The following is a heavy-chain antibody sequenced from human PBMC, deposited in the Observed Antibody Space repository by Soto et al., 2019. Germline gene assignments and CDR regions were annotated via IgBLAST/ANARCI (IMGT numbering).Heavy chain of an antibody. J-gene: IGHJ5*02. Sequence: ASVKVSCKASGYTFTSYDINWVRQATGQGLEWMGWMNPNSGNTGYAQKFQGRVTMTRNTSISTAYMELSSLRSEDKAVYYCASDEKHYYDSSGYSNWFDPCGQGTLVTVSS. CDR2: MNPNSGNT. D-gene: IGHD3-22*01. V-gene: IGHV1-8*01. CDR1: GYTFTSYD. CDR3: ASDEKHYYDSSGYSNWFDP.